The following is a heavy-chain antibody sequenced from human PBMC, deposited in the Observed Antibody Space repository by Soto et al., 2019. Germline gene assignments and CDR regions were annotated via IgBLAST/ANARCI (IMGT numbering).Heavy chain of an antibody. D-gene: IGHD6-25*01. J-gene: IGHJ6*01. CDR3: AREARLDYYYYYGMDV. CDR1: GGSISSYY. V-gene: IGHV4-59*01. Sequence: QVQLQESGPGLVKPSETLSLTCTVSGGSISSYYWSWIRQPPGKGLEWIGYIYYSGSTNYNPSLKSRVTISVDTSKNQFSLKLSSVTAADTAVYYCAREARLDYYYYYGMDVW. CDR2: IYYSGST.